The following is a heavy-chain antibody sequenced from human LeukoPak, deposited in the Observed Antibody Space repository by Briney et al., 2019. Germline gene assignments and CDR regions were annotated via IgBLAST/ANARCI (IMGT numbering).Heavy chain of an antibody. D-gene: IGHD5-12*01. CDR3: ANHYSGYIDY. CDR1: GDSIRKDNW. CDR2: IYDSGKT. V-gene: IGHV4-4*02. Sequence: PSGTLSITCSVSGDSIRKDNWWTWVRRSPGKGLEWLGEIYDSGKTNYHPSLRSRIAISIDTAKRQFSLELTAVTAADTAVYYCANHYSGYIDYWGQGTLVTVSS. J-gene: IGHJ4*02.